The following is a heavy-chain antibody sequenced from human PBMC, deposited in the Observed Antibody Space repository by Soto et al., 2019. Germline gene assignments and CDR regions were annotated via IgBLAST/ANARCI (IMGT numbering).Heavy chain of an antibody. D-gene: IGHD3-22*01. CDR1: GFNFSSYA. V-gene: IGHV3-23*01. CDR2: ISGSGGST. J-gene: IGHJ6*02. CDR3: AKTSLGGYSIGLYYYYGMDV. Sequence: GGFMRLSSAASGFNFSSYAISWVRQAPGKGRGWVSAISGSGGSTYYADSVKGRFTISRDNSKNTLYLQMNSLRAEDTAVYYCAKTSLGGYSIGLYYYYGMDVWGQGTTVTVSS.